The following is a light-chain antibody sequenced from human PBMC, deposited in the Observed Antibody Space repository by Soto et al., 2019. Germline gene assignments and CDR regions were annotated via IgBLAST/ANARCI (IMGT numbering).Light chain of an antibody. CDR3: QQYETSPPLT. J-gene: IGKJ4*01. CDR1: QSVSSSY. CDR2: GAS. Sequence: EIVLTQSPGTLSLSPGERATPSCRASQSVSSSYLGWYQQKPGQAPRLLIYGASSRATGIPDRFSGSGSGTDFTLTISRLEPEDFAVYYCQQYETSPPLTFGGGTKVEIK. V-gene: IGKV3-20*01.